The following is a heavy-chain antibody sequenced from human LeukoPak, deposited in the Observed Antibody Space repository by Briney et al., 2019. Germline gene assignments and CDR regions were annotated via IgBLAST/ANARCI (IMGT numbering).Heavy chain of an antibody. V-gene: IGHV4-30-4*01. CDR1: GGSISSGDYY. Sequence: SETLSLTCTVSGGSISSGDYYWSWIRQPPGKGLEWIGCIYYSGSTYYNPSLKSRVTISVDTSKNQFSLKLSSVTAADTAVYYCARLRRIAARPSPYYYYYYMDVWGKGTTVTVSS. CDR3: ARLRRIAARPSPYYYYYYMDV. J-gene: IGHJ6*03. CDR2: IYYSGST. D-gene: IGHD6-6*01.